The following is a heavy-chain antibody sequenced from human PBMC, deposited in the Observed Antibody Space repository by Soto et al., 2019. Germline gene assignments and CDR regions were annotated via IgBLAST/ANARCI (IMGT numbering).Heavy chain of an antibody. V-gene: IGHV4-30-4*01. CDR3: ARSLSSSPGYFDP. CDR1: GDFIGSGDYY. D-gene: IGHD6-6*01. CDR2: IYETGKT. Sequence: SATLAITCDGSGDFIGSGDYYWTWIRQPPGKGLEYIGYIYETGKTYYNPSLKSRPFISLAPSKSQFSLRLTSVPAADTAFYYGARSLSSSPGYFDPWGQGTLVTVSS. J-gene: IGHJ5*02.